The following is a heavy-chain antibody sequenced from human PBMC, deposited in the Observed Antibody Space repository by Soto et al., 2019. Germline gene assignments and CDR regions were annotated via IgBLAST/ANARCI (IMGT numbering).Heavy chain of an antibody. CDR2: IHPSGQPI. CDR1: GFTFSSSE. Sequence: EVQLVESGGGLVQPGGSLRLYCAVSGFTFSSSEMSWVRQAPGKGLEWISYIHPSGQPIFYADSVKGRFTISRDNANNSLFLQMNSLRAEDTAVPYCARRASRWGQGTIVTVSS. V-gene: IGHV3-48*03. J-gene: IGHJ3*01. CDR3: ARRASR. D-gene: IGHD1-26*01.